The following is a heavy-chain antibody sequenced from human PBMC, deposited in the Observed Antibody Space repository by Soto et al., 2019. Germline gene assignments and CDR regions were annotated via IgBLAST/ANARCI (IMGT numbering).Heavy chain of an antibody. CDR2: IWYDGSNK. D-gene: IGHD3-22*01. Sequence: GGSLRLSCAASGFTFSSYGMHWVRQAPGKGLEWVAVIWYDGSNKYYADCVKGRFTIARDNSKNTLMLQMNSLRAEDTAVYYCARAHYDSSGYYYRNALNYYYYGMDVWGQGTTVTVSS. CDR1: GFTFSSYG. J-gene: IGHJ6*02. V-gene: IGHV3-33*01. CDR3: ARAHYDSSGYYYRNALNYYYYGMDV.